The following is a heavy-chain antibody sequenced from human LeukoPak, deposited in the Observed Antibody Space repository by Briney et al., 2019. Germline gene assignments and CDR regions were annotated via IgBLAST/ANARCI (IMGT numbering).Heavy chain of an antibody. CDR2: LVYTGNNK. CDR3: ARIAVAGLSFDY. CDR1: GFSFSNYG. D-gene: IGHD6-19*01. J-gene: IGHJ4*02. V-gene: IGHV3-30*02. Sequence: GGSLRLSCAASGFSFSNYGIHWVRQAPGKGLEWVAFLVYTGNNKYYADSVKGRFTISRDNSKNTLYLQMNSLRAEDTAVYYCARIAVAGLSFDYWGQGTLVTVSS.